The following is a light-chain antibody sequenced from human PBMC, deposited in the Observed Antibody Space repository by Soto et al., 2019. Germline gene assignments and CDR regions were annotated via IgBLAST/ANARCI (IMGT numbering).Light chain of an antibody. CDR3: QQYNNWPRT. V-gene: IGKV3-15*01. CDR1: QSVSSN. CDR2: GAS. Sequence: EVVMTQSPDTLSVSPGERATLSCRASQSVSSNLAWYQQKLGQAPRLLIYGASTRATGISAKFSGSGSGTEFTLTISSLQSEDFAIYYCQQYNNWPRTFGQGTRLEIK. J-gene: IGKJ1*01.